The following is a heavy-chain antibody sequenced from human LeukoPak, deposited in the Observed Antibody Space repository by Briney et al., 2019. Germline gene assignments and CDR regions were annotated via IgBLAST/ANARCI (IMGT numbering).Heavy chain of an antibody. CDR2: IYSGGGT. Sequence: GGSLRLSCAASGFTVSSNYMSWGRQAPGEGLEWVSVIYSGGGTDYADSVKGRFTISRDNSKNTLYLQMNSLRAEDTAVYYCARAVGVTAIHNAFDIWGQGTMVTVSS. V-gene: IGHV3-66*02. D-gene: IGHD2-21*02. CDR3: ARAVGVTAIHNAFDI. J-gene: IGHJ3*02. CDR1: GFTVSSNY.